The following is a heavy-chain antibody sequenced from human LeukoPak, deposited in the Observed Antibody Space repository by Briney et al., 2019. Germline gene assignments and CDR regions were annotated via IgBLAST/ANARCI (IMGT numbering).Heavy chain of an antibody. CDR2: ISATGGTT. D-gene: IGHD6-13*01. CDR1: GFTFSNFA. Sequence: PGGSLRLSCAASGFTFSNFAMNWVRQAPGRGLEWVSVISATGGTTYYADSVRGRFTISRDNSKNTLYLQMNSLRAEDTAIYFCAKAPRSTWYYFDFWGQGTLVTVSS. J-gene: IGHJ4*02. CDR3: AKAPRSTWYYFDF. V-gene: IGHV3-23*01.